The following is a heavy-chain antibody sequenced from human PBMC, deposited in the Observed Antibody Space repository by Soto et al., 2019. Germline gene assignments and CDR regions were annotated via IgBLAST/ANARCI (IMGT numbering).Heavy chain of an antibody. V-gene: IGHV1-2*04. CDR2: INPNSGGT. CDR3: ASAPYCSGYSCYSNWFDP. D-gene: IGHD2-15*01. CDR1: GYTFTGYY. Sequence: ASVKVSCKASGYTFTGYYMHWVRQAPGQGLEWMGWINPNSGGTNYAQKFQGWVTMTRDTSISTAYMELSRLRSDDTAVYYCASAPYCSGYSCYSNWFDPWGQGTLVTVSS. J-gene: IGHJ5*02.